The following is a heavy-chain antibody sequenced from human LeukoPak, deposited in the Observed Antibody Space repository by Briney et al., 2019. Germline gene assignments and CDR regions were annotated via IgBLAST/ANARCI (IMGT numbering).Heavy chain of an antibody. Sequence: GGSLRLSCAASGFTVSSNYMNWVRQAPGKGLEWVSVIYSGGSTYYADSVKGRFTISRDNSKNTLYLQMNSLRAEDTAVYYCARDYGTMIVPFSFDIWGQGTMVTVSS. D-gene: IGHD3-22*01. CDR2: IYSGGST. CDR1: GFTVSSNY. J-gene: IGHJ3*02. CDR3: ARDYGTMIVPFSFDI. V-gene: IGHV3-53*01.